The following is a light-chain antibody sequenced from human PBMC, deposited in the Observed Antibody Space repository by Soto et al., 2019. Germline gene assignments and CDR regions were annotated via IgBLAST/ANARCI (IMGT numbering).Light chain of an antibody. V-gene: IGKV3-11*01. CDR2: DAS. CDR3: QQRSNWPT. Sequence: EIVLTQSPATLSLSPGERATLSCRASQSVSSYLAWYQQKPGQAPRLLIYDASNRATGIPARFSGSGSGTDFTLTISSLEPEDCEVYYCQQRSNWPTFGPGTKVAIK. CDR1: QSVSSY. J-gene: IGKJ3*01.